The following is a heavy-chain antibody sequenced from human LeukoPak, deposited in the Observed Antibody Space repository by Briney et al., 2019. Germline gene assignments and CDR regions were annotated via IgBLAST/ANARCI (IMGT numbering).Heavy chain of an antibody. D-gene: IGHD3-22*01. V-gene: IGHV3-23*01. J-gene: IGHJ4*02. CDR2: ISPSGDIT. Sequence: GGSLRLSCAASGFIFRSHGMNWVRQAPGKGLEWVSGISPSGDITYYADSVKGRFTISRDNAKNTLYLQMNSLRAEDTAVYYCAREIVVAGDPHFDYWGQGTLVAVSS. CDR1: GFIFRSHG. CDR3: AREIVVAGDPHFDY.